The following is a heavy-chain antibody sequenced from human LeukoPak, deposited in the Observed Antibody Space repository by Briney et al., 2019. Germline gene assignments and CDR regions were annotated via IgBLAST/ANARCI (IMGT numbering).Heavy chain of an antibody. D-gene: IGHD5-24*01. CDR2: IIPILGIA. Sequence: ASVKVACKASGGTLSSYTISWVRQAPGQGLEWMGRIIPILGIANYAQKFQGRVTITADKSTSTAYMELSSLRSEDTAVYYCASREMATNPAIDYGGQATLVTVSS. CDR1: GGTLSSYT. J-gene: IGHJ4*02. V-gene: IGHV1-69*02. CDR3: ASREMATNPAIDY.